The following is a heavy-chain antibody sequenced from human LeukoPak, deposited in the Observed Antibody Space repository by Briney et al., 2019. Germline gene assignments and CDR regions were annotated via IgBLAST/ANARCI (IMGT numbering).Heavy chain of an antibody. V-gene: IGHV4-39*07. CDR2: INHSGST. CDR3: ARGEIGSSSWLLDV. D-gene: IGHD6-13*01. Sequence: PSETLSLTCTVSGGSISSSSYYWGWIRQPPGKGLEWIGEINHSGSTNYNPSLKSRVTISVDTSKNQFSLKLSSVTAADTAVYYCARGEIGSSSWLLDVWGKGNTVTVSS. CDR1: GGSISSSSYY. J-gene: IGHJ6*04.